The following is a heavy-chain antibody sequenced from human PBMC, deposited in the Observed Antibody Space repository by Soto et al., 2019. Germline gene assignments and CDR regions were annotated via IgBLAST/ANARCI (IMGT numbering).Heavy chain of an antibody. Sequence: EVQLVESGGGLVKPGGSLRLSCEASGFTFSGYGMNWVRQAPGKGRAWVSSISSGSSYIYYADSVKGRFTMSRDNAKNSLYLQMNSLRAEDTAVYYCARDAREYCTNGVCPIDYWGQGTLVTVSS. J-gene: IGHJ4*02. D-gene: IGHD2-8*01. CDR3: ARDAREYCTNGVCPIDY. CDR1: GFTFSGYG. V-gene: IGHV3-21*01. CDR2: ISSGSSYI.